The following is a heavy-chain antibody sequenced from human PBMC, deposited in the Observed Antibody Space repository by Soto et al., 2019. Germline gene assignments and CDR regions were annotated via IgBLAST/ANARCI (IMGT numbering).Heavy chain of an antibody. CDR2: IYQSGST. D-gene: IGHD3-16*01. J-gene: IGHJ5*01. Sequence: PSETLSLTCGVSGDSITTGGYSWNWIRQPPGKGLEWIGYIYQSGSTYYNPSLNSRVTISVDRSKNQFSLKVTSVTAADTAVYYCARGPLRGDYFDPWGQGTLVTVSS. CDR3: ARGPLRGDYFDP. V-gene: IGHV4-30-2*01. CDR1: GDSITTGGYS.